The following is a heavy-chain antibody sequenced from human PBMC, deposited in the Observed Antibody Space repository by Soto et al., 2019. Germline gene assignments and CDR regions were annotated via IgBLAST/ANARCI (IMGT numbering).Heavy chain of an antibody. CDR2: IIPIFGTA. V-gene: IGHV1-69*01. J-gene: IGHJ4*02. CDR1: GGTFSSYA. Sequence: QVQLVQSGAEVKKPGSSVKVSCKASGGTFSSYAISWVRQAPGQGLEWMGGIIPIFGTANYAQKFQGRVTITADESTSTAYMELSSLSSEDTAVYYCARDAKAALSGWYDGVYYFDYWGQGTLVTVSS. CDR3: ARDAKAALSGWYDGVYYFDY. D-gene: IGHD6-19*01.